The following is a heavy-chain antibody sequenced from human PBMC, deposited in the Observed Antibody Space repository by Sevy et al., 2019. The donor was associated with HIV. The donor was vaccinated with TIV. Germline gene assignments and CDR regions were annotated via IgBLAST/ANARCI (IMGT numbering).Heavy chain of an antibody. J-gene: IGHJ4*02. D-gene: IGHD6-13*01. CDR2: VNSDGSST. Sequence: GGSLRLSCAASGFTFSSYWMHWVRQAPGKGLVWVSRVNSDGSSTSYAYYVKGRFTISRDNAKNTLYLQMNSLRAEDSAVYYCARGAAAGTFDYWGQGTLVTVSS. V-gene: IGHV3-74*01. CDR3: ARGAAAGTFDY. CDR1: GFTFSSYW.